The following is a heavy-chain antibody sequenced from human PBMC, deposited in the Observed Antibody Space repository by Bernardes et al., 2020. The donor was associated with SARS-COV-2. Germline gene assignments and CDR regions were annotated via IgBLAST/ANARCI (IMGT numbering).Heavy chain of an antibody. CDR1: GDTLSSFA. D-gene: IGHD3-10*01. Sequence: GGARRLAKEASGDTLSSFAISWVRQAPGKGLEWVSSLSATGLTTYYADSVEGRFSISRDNSKNTVYLQMGSLRAEDTAVYYCAKDRGDSNTFFDHWGQGALVTVAS. CDR2: LSATGLTT. CDR3: AKDRGDSNTFFDH. V-gene: IGHV3-23*01. J-gene: IGHJ5*02.